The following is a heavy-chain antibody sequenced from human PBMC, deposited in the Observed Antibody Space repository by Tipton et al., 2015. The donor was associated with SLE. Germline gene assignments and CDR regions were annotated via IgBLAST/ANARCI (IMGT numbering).Heavy chain of an antibody. D-gene: IGHD2-15*01. V-gene: IGHV4-4*07. CDR1: GVSVTNYY. Sequence: TLSLTCTVSGVSVTNYYWSWIRQPAGRGLEWIGRVFSSGHTNYSPSLKSRVTMSVDTSKNQFSLTLSSVTAADTAVYYCARNGNCSGGHCVRALFDIWGLGTMVTVSS. CDR2: VFSSGHT. J-gene: IGHJ3*02. CDR3: ARNGNCSGGHCVRALFDI.